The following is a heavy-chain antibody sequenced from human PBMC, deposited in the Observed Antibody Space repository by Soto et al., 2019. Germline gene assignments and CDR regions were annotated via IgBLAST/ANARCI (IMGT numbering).Heavy chain of an antibody. CDR3: ARSSGGNFGIIIEGTNWFAP. CDR2: INPHGGST. CDR1: RDTFTSYY. Sequence: AASLKVSFKAPRDTFTSYYINWLLQAPGQGLEWMGVINPHGGSTAYAQKFKGRVTLTRDTSASTVYMEVSSLTSEDTAMYYCARSSGGNFGIIIEGTNWFAPWGQGTLVTVSS. D-gene: IGHD1-26*01. J-gene: IGHJ5*02. V-gene: IGHV1-46*01.